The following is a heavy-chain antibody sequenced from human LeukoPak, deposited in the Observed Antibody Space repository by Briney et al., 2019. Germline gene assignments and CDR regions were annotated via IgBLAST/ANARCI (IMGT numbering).Heavy chain of an antibody. J-gene: IGHJ4*02. CDR3: AKDVGKWESLHFFDY. CDR1: GFPFSSYW. D-gene: IGHD1-26*01. Sequence: GGSLRLSCAASGFPFSSYWMTWVRQAPGKGLEWVANMKQDGSEKYYVDSVKGRFTISRDNAKNSLYLQMNSLRGDDTAVYYCAKDVGKWESLHFFDYWGQGTLVTVSS. V-gene: IGHV3-7*03. CDR2: MKQDGSEK.